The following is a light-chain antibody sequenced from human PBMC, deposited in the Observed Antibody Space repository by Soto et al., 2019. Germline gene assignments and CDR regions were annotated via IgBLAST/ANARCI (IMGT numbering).Light chain of an antibody. CDR3: QQYNKWPST. CDR2: HAS. CDR1: QSVSNN. Sequence: EIVMTQSPATLSVSPGERATLSCRASQSVSNNLAWYQQKPGQAPRLLIYHASTRATGIPGRFSGSGSGTEFTLTISSLQSEDFAVYYCQQYNKWPSTFGGGTEVEIK. J-gene: IGKJ4*01. V-gene: IGKV3-15*01.